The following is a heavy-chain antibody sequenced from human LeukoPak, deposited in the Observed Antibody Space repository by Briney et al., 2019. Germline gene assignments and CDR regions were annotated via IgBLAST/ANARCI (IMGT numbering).Heavy chain of an antibody. CDR1: GFTFSSYY. D-gene: IGHD3-3*01. CDR2: ISSSSNQI. J-gene: IGHJ4*02. V-gene: IGHV3-21*01. CDR3: ARDITIFGVDHFDY. Sequence: GGSLRLSCAASGFTFSSYYMNWVRQAPGKGLEWVSYISSSSNQIYYADSVKGRFTISRDNAKNSLYLQMNSLRAEDTAVYYCARDITIFGVDHFDYWGQGTLVTVSS.